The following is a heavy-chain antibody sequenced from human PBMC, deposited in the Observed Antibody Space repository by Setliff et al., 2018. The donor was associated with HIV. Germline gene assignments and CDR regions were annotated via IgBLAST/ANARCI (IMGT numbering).Heavy chain of an antibody. V-gene: IGHV4-31*03. CDR1: GGSISIGGYY. J-gene: IGHJ6*03. CDR3: ARGGGSRAATSSYYYIDV. D-gene: IGHD2-15*01. CDR2: IYHNGTT. Sequence: TLSLTCTVSGGSISIGGYYWGWIRQHPGKGLEWIGYIYHNGTTYYNPSLKSRVIISVDTFKNQFSLKLSSVTAADTAVYYCARGGGSRAATSSYYYIDVWGKGTTVTVSS.